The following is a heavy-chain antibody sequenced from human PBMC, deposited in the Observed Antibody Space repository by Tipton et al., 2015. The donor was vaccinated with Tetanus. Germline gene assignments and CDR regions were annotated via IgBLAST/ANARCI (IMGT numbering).Heavy chain of an antibody. Sequence: TLSLTCSVSGGSISSTDYYWSWIRQPPGKGLERIGYIYYSGSTYYNPSLKSRVTLSIDTSKNQFSLRLSSVTAADTAVYFCARRVVGATLDYWGQGSLVTVSS. D-gene: IGHD1-26*01. J-gene: IGHJ4*02. CDR1: GGSISSTDYY. CDR2: IYYSGST. V-gene: IGHV4-30-4*01. CDR3: ARRVVGATLDY.